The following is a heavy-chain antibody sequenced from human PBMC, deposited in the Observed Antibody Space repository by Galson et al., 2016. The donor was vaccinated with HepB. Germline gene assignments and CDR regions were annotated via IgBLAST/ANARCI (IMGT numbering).Heavy chain of an antibody. D-gene: IGHD6-13*01. J-gene: IGHJ3*01. Sequence: SLRLSCAGSGFTFDDYGMNWVRQAPGKGLEWVSGINWNGGSTAYADSVKGRFTISRDNAKNSLYLQMNSLRADDTALYYCAREQRYSSSWTEQWAFDVWGPGTVVTVSS. V-gene: IGHV3-20*04. CDR1: GFTFDDYG. CDR3: AREQRYSSSWTEQWAFDV. CDR2: INWNGGST.